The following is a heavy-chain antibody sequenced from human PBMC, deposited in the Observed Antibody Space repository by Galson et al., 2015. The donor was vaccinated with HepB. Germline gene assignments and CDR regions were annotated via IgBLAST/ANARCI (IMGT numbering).Heavy chain of an antibody. D-gene: IGHD3-22*01. V-gene: IGHV3-43*01. J-gene: IGHJ4*02. CDR1: GFTFDDYT. CDR2: ISWDGGST. CDR3: AKDIGSSGYYYAPYFDY. Sequence: SLRLSCAASGFTFDDYTMHWVRQAPGKGLEWVSLISWDGGSTYYADSVKGRFTISRDNSKNSLYLQMNSLRTEDTALYYCAKDIGSSGYYYAPYFDYWGQGTLVTVSS.